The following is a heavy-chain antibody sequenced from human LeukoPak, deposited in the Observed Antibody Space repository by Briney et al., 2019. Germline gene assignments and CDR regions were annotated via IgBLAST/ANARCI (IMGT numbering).Heavy chain of an antibody. V-gene: IGHV4-4*07. CDR2: IFASGST. CDR1: GGSISSYY. Sequence: SETLSLTCTVSGGSISSYYWSWIRQPAGKGLEWIGRIFASGSTNSNPSLKSRVTMSVDTSIDQFSLKVSSVTAADTAIYYCAREDYQLVSGDFYYYMNVWGKGTTVTVSS. CDR3: AREDYQLVSGDFYYYMNV. J-gene: IGHJ6*03. D-gene: IGHD2-2*01.